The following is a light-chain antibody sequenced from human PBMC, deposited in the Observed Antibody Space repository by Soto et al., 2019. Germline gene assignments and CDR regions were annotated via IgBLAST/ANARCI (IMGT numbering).Light chain of an antibody. Sequence: EVVLKQSPGTLSLSPGERATLSCRASQSVGSSYLAWYQQKPGQAPRLLIYAASSRATGIPHRFSGSGSGTDFTLTISRLEPEDFAVYYCQHYGSSPSAFGTLGQGTRLDIK. CDR3: QHYGSSPSAFGT. CDR1: QSVGSSY. J-gene: IGKJ5*01. CDR2: AAS. V-gene: IGKV3-20*01.